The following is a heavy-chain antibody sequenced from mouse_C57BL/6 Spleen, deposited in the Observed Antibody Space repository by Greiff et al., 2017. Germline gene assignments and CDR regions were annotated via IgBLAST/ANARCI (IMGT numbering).Heavy chain of an antibody. V-gene: IGHV1-72*01. Sequence: QVQLKQPGAELVKPGASVKLSCKASGYTFTSYWMHWVKQRPGRGLEWIGRIDPNSGGTKYNEKFKSKATLTVDKPSSTAYMQLSSLTSEDSAVYYCASHYDYDENYFDYWGQGTTLTVSS. CDR1: GYTFTSYW. D-gene: IGHD2-4*01. CDR3: ASHYDYDENYFDY. J-gene: IGHJ2*01. CDR2: IDPNSGGT.